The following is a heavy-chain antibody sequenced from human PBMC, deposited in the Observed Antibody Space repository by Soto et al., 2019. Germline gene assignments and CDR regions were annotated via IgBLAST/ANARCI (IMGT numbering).Heavy chain of an antibody. Sequence: QVHLVQSGAEVKRPGVSVKVSCKASGYTFSNYYMHWVRQVPGHGLEWMGIINPSGGGTTYAQSLRGRLTVTRDTSTSTVYMELSRLRSDDTAIYFCARAPQYGSAGYYYNFWGQGTLVTVSS. V-gene: IGHV1-46*01. CDR1: GYTFSNYY. J-gene: IGHJ4*02. CDR3: ARAPQYGSAGYYYNF. D-gene: IGHD3-10*01. CDR2: INPSGGGT.